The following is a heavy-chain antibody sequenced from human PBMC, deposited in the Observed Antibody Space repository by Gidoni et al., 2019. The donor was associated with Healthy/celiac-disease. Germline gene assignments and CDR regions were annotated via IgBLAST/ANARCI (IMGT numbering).Heavy chain of an antibody. J-gene: IGHJ3*02. Sequence: QVQLQESGQGLVKPSQTLSLTCTVPGGSISRGSYYWSWIRQPAGKGLEWIGRIYTSGSTNYNPSLKSRVTISVDTSKNQFSLKLSSVTAADTAVYYCARVPRGRGYCSGGSCWQDAFDIWGQGTMVTVSS. CDR3: ARVPRGRGYCSGGSCWQDAFDI. V-gene: IGHV4-61*02. CDR2: IYTSGST. D-gene: IGHD2-15*01. CDR1: GGSISRGSYY.